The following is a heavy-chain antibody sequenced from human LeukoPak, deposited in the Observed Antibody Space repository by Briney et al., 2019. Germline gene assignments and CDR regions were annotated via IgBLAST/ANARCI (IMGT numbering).Heavy chain of an antibody. J-gene: IGHJ4*02. CDR1: GYTFSSYG. Sequence: ASVKVSCKASGYTFSSYGFSWLRQAPGQGLELMGWINPNTGGTNYAQKFQGRVTMTRDTSISTAYMELSRLRSDDTAVYYCATVYFDFWGQGTLVTVSS. V-gene: IGHV1-2*02. CDR2: INPNTGGT. CDR3: ATVYFDF.